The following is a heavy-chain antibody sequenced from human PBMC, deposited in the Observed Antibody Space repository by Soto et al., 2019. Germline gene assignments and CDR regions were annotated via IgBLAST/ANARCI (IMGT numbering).Heavy chain of an antibody. J-gene: IGHJ4*02. CDR2: IKSKGSGGTT. CDR3: XXXXXXXXXRPYLDV. CDR1: GFTFNIAW. Sequence: EVQVEESGGGLVKPGXSLRLSCAGSGFTFNIAWLXWVXXXXXXGLEWIGRIKSKGSGGTTDYAAPVKGRFSVSRDDLXNXXXXXXXXXXXXXXXXXXXXXXXXXXXXRPYLDVWGQGTLVTVSS. V-gene: IGHV3-15*01. D-gene: IGHD3-16*01.